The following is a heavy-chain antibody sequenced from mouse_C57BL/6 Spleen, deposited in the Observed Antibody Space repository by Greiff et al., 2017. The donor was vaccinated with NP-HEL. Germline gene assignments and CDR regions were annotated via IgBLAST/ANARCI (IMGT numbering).Heavy chain of an antibody. CDR1: GYTFTSYW. CDR3: TGFITTVVADWYFDV. V-gene: IGHV1-5*01. J-gene: IGHJ1*03. D-gene: IGHD1-1*01. CDR2: IYPGNSDT. Sequence: VQLQQSGTVLARPGASVKMSCKTSGYTFTSYWMHWVKQRPGQGLEWIGAIYPGNSDTSYNQKFKGKAKLTAFTSASTAYMELSSLTNEDSAVYYCTGFITTVVADWYFDVWGTGTTVTVSS.